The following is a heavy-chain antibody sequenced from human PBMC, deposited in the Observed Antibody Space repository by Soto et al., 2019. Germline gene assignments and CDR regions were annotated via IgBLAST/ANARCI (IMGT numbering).Heavy chain of an antibody. CDR1: GFKFFKYW. V-gene: IGHV5-51*01. J-gene: IGHJ4*02. CDR3: ARIQGTGTVKATRAYFDS. CDR2: VYPGDSDT. Sequence: PGESLKISCKASGFKFFKYWIAWVRQMPGKGLEWMGVVYPGDSDTRYSPSFQGQVTISAEESITTAYLQWSSLKASDTATYYCARIQGTGTVKATRAYFDSWGQGAQVTVSS. D-gene: IGHD1-26*01.